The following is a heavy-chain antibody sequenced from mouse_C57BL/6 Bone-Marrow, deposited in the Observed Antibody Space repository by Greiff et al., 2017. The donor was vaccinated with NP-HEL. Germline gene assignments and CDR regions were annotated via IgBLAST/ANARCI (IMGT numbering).Heavy chain of an antibody. Sequence: VQLQQPGAELVRPGSSVKLSCKASGYTFTSYWMHWVKQRPIQGLEWIGNIDPSDSETHYNQKFKDKATLTVDKSSSTAYMQLSSLTSEDSAVYDCARHTGDAMDYWGQGTSVTVSS. J-gene: IGHJ4*01. CDR2: IDPSDSET. CDR1: GYTFTSYW. CDR3: ARHTGDAMDY. V-gene: IGHV1-52*01.